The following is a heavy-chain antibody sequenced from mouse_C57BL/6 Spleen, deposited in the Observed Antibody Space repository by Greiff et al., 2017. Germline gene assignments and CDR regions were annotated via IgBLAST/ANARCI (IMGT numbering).Heavy chain of an antibody. CDR3: ARVYYYAMDY. CDR1: GYTFTSYW. V-gene: IGHV1-55*01. CDR2: IYPGTGST. J-gene: IGHJ4*01. Sequence: QVQLQQPGAELVKPGASVKMSCKASGYTFTSYWITWVKQRPGQGLEWIGDIYPGTGSTNYNQKFKSKATLTVDTSSSTAYMQLRSLTSEDSAVYYCARVYYYAMDYWGQGTSVTVFS.